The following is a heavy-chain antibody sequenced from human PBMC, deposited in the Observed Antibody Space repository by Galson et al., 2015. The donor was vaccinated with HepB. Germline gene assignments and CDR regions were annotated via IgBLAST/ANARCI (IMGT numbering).Heavy chain of an antibody. V-gene: IGHV3-73*01. D-gene: IGHD2-15*01. Sequence: SLRLSCAASGFTFSGSAMHWVRQASGKGLEWVGRIRSKANSYATAYAASVKGRFTISRDDSKNTAYLQMNSLKIDDTAVYYCRAADVYFDFWGQGTLVTVSS. CDR1: GFTFSGSA. J-gene: IGHJ4*02. CDR3: RAADVYFDF. CDR2: IRSKANSYAT.